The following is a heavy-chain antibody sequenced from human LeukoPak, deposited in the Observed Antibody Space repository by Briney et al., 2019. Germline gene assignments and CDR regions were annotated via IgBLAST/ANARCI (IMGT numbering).Heavy chain of an antibody. J-gene: IGHJ5*02. CDR1: GGSISSGGYY. CDR3: ARASYDSSGAYWFDP. Sequence: SETLSLTCTVSGGSISSGGYYWSWIRQHPGKGLEWIGYIYYSGSTYYNPSLKSRVTISVDTSKNRFSLKLSSVTAADTAVYYCARASYDSSGAYWFDPWGQGTRVTVSS. V-gene: IGHV4-31*03. CDR2: IYYSGST. D-gene: IGHD3-22*01.